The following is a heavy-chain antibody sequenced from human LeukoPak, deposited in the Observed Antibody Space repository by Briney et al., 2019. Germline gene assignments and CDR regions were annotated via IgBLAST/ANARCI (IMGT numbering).Heavy chain of an antibody. CDR3: ARHTTLRLGELSHDAFGI. CDR1: GGSFSGYY. Sequence: PSETLSLTCADYGGSFSGYYWSWIRQPPGNGLEWIGEINHSGSTNYNPSLKSRVTISVDTSKNQFSLKLSSVTAADTAVYYCARHTTLRLGELSHDAFGIWGQGTMVTVSS. J-gene: IGHJ3*02. CDR2: INHSGST. D-gene: IGHD3-16*02. V-gene: IGHV4-34*01.